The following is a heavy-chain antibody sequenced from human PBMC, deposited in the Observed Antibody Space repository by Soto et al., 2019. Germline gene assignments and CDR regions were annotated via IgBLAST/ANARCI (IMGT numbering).Heavy chain of an antibody. J-gene: IGHJ4*02. CDR3: AHRRARNDIAAFDY. CDR1: GFSLSSNGVG. V-gene: IGHV2-5*02. D-gene: IGHD6-25*01. CDR2: IYWDDDK. Sequence: QITLKESGPPLVKPTQTLTLTCTVSGFSLSSNGVGVGWIRQPPGKALEWLAIIYWDDDKRYSPSLKTRLTITKDTSKNQVVLTGTDIDPVDTATYYCAHRRARNDIAAFDYWGQGTLVTVSS.